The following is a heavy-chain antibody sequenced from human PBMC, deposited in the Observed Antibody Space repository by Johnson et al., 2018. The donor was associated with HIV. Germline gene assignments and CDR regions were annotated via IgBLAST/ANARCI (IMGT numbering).Heavy chain of an antibody. J-gene: IGHJ3*02. Sequence: VESGGGLIQPGGSLRLSCAASGFTVSSNYMSWVRQAPGQGLEWVSGINWNGGSTGYGDSVKGRFTISRDNSKNSLYLQMNSLRAEDTAVYYCARVSTGFTISGVVILPTGAFDTWGQGTLVTVSS. V-gene: IGHV3-66*03. CDR3: ARVSTGFTISGVVILPTGAFDT. CDR2: INWNGGST. CDR1: GFTVSSNY. D-gene: IGHD3-3*01.